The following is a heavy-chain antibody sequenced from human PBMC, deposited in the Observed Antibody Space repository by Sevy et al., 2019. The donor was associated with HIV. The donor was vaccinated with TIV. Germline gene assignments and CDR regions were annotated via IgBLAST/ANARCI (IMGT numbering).Heavy chain of an antibody. CDR3: ASPLXYYDSPSAY. D-gene: IGHD3-22*01. CDR1: GFTFSYYN. Sequence: GGSLRLSCAASGFTFSYYNMNWVRQAPGKGLEWVSSISSGSSYVYHADSVKGRFTISRDNAKNSLYLQMNSLRTEDTAVYYCASPLXYYDSPSAYWGQGTQVTVSS. J-gene: IGHJ4*02. CDR2: ISSGSSYV. V-gene: IGHV3-21*01.